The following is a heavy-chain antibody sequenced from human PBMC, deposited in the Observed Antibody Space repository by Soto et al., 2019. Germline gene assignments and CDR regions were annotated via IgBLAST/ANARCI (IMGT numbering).Heavy chain of an antibody. CDR3: ARHLPPPYSSSWYGAYYYGMDV. D-gene: IGHD6-13*01. CDR1: GYSFTSYW. J-gene: IGHJ6*02. Sequence: PGESLKISCKGSGYSFTSYWIGWVRQMPGKXLEWMGIIYPGDSDTRYSPSFQGQVTISADKSISTAYLQWSSLKASDTAMYYCARHLPPPYSSSWYGAYYYGMDVWGQGTTVTVYS. CDR2: IYPGDSDT. V-gene: IGHV5-51*01.